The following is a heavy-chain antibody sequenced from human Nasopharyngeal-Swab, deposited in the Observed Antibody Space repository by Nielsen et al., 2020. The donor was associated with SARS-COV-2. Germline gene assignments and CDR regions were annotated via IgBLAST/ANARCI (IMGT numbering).Heavy chain of an antibody. V-gene: IGHV3-48*04. CDR3: ARGDYYESSGYFIDAFDT. CDR1: GFSFDNFP. J-gene: IGHJ3*02. D-gene: IGHD3-22*01. Sequence: GGSLRLSCEASGFSFDNFPMNWVRQAPGRGLEWISNIRTSVEGGMFYADSVKGRFTISRDDAKSSLFLQMNSLRAEDTAVYYCARGDYYESSGYFIDAFDTWGQGTLVTVSS. CDR2: IRTSVEGGM.